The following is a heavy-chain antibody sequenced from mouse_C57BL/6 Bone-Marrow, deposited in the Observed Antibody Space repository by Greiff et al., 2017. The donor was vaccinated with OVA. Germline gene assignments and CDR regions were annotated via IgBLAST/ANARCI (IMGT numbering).Heavy chain of an antibody. J-gene: IGHJ3*01. Sequence: QVQLQQSGPGLVQPSQSLSITCTVSGFSLTSYGVHWVRQSPGKGLEWLGVIWSGGSTDYNAAFISRLSISKDKSKSQVFFKMNSLQADDTAIYYCARRGYYGSSLAYWGQGTLVTVSA. V-gene: IGHV2-2*01. CDR2: IWSGGST. CDR1: GFSLTSYG. D-gene: IGHD1-1*01. CDR3: ARRGYYGSSLAY.